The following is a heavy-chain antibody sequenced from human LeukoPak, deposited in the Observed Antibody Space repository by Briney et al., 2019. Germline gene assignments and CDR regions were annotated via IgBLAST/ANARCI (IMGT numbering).Heavy chain of an antibody. CDR2: IYPGDSDT. CDR3: ARRYEDCDGNNRYSAFDS. D-gene: IGHD2-15*01. V-gene: IGHV5-51*01. J-gene: IGHJ4*02. CDR1: EYSLSGYW. Sequence: GESLKISRKGSEYSLSGYWIGWVRQLPGKGLEWMGIIYPGDSDTRYSPSFQGQATMSADKSIITAYLHWSSLKASDTAMYYCARRYEDCDGNNRYSAFDSWGQGTLVTVSS.